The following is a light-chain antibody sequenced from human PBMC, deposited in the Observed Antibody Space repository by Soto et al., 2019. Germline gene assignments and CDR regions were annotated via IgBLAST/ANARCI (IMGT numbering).Light chain of an antibody. Sequence: DIQMTQSPSSLTTSVGEKVTITCRASQSIGSHLNWYQQKPGKAPNLLIFSASSLQSGVPSRFSGSGSRTDFTLTISSLQPEDFATYYCQQSYNTPYTFGQGTKLEIK. J-gene: IGKJ2*01. V-gene: IGKV1-39*01. CDR3: QQSYNTPYT. CDR1: QSIGSH. CDR2: SAS.